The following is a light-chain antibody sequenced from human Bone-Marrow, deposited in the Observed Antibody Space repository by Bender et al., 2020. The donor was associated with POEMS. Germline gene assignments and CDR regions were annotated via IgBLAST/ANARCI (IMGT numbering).Light chain of an antibody. J-gene: IGLJ2*01. Sequence: SYVLTQPPSVSVAPGQTASIPCGGNSIGSRTVHWYQQKPGQAPVLVVYDDSDRPSGIPERFSGSNSGNTATLTISRVEAGDEADYYCQVWDSSSDLVVFGGGTKLTVL. CDR1: SIGSRT. V-gene: IGLV3-21*02. CDR2: DDS. CDR3: QVWDSSSDLVV.